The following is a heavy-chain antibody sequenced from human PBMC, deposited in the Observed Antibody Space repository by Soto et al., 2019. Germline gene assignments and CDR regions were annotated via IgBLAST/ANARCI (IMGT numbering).Heavy chain of an antibody. CDR3: ARTKSSELLWFGGLGAFDI. D-gene: IGHD3-10*01. V-gene: IGHV3-23*01. CDR2: ISGSGGST. Sequence: EVQLLESGGGLVQPGGSLRLSCAASGFTFSSYAMSWVRQAPGKGLEWVSAISGSGGSTYYADSVKGRFTISRDNSKNTLYLQMNSLIAEDTAVYYCARTKSSELLWFGGLGAFDIWGQGTMVTVSS. CDR1: GFTFSSYA. J-gene: IGHJ3*02.